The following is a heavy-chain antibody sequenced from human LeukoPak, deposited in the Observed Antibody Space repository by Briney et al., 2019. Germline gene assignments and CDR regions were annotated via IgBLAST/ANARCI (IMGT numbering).Heavy chain of an antibody. J-gene: IGHJ4*02. CDR3: ATSGYSGYGIDY. V-gene: IGHV3-7*03. CDR1: GFTFSSYW. Sequence: GGSLRLSCAVSGFTFSSYWMTWVRQAPGKGLEWVANIKQDGSDTYSVDSVKGRFTISSDNAKNSLYLEMNSLRVEDTAVYYCATSGYSGYGIDYWGQGTLVAVSS. CDR2: IKQDGSDT. D-gene: IGHD5-12*01.